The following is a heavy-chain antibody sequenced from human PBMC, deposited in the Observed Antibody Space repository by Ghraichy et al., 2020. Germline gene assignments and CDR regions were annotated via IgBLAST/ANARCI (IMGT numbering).Heavy chain of an antibody. J-gene: IGHJ3*02. D-gene: IGHD3-22*01. CDR3: ARRRSGYYYNHAFDI. CDR2: IYYSGST. Sequence: SQTLSLTCTVSGGSISSYYWSWIRQPPGKGLEWIGYIYYSGSTNYNPSLKSRVTISVDTSKNQFSLKLSSVTAADTAVYYCARRRSGYYYNHAFDIWGQGTMVTVSS. V-gene: IGHV4-59*01. CDR1: GGSISSYY.